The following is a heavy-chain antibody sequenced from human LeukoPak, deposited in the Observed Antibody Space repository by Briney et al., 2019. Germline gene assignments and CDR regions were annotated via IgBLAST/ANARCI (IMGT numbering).Heavy chain of an antibody. CDR1: GYTFTSYD. CDR2: MNPNSGNT. CDR3: ARGQKLYDFWSGYYPNWFDP. Sequence: ASVKVSCKASGYTFTSYDINWVRQATGQGLEWMGWMNPNSGNTGYAQKFQGRVTMTRNTSISTAYMELSSLRSEDTAVYYCARGQKLYDFWSGYYPNWFDPWGQGTLVTVSS. V-gene: IGHV1-8*01. J-gene: IGHJ5*02. D-gene: IGHD3-3*01.